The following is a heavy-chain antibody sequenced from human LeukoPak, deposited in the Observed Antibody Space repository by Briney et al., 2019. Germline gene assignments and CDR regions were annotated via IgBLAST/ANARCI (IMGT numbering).Heavy chain of an antibody. J-gene: IGHJ4*02. Sequence: SETLSPTCAVYGGSFSGYYWSWIRQPPGKGLEWIGEINHSGSTNYNPSLKSRVTISVDTSKNQFSLKLSSVTAADTAVYYCARSVLWFGELPDFWGQGTLVTVSS. V-gene: IGHV4-34*01. CDR3: ARSVLWFGELPDF. D-gene: IGHD3-10*01. CDR2: INHSGST. CDR1: GGSFSGYY.